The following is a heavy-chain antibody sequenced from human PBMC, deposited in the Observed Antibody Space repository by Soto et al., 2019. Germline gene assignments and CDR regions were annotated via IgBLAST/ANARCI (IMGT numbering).Heavy chain of an antibody. J-gene: IGHJ6*02. Sequence: SETLCLTCTVSGGSISSGGYYWSWIRQHPGKGLEWIGYIYYSGSTYYNPSLKSRVTISVDTSKNQFSLKLSSVTAADTAVYYCARGATVTAWYYYYGMDVWGQGTTVTVSS. CDR2: IYYSGST. CDR3: ARGATVTAWYYYYGMDV. D-gene: IGHD4-4*01. CDR1: GGSISSGGYY. V-gene: IGHV4-31*03.